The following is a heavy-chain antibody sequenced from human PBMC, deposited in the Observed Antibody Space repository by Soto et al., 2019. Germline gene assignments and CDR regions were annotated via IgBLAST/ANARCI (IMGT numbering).Heavy chain of an antibody. J-gene: IGHJ6*02. V-gene: IGHV1-46*01. CDR3: ARGGRIVDTGIGYYYYHAMDV. Sequence: ASVKVSCKASGYTFTSYYIHWMRQAPGQGLEWMGIFNPTGDTASYAQKLQGRVTMTRDTSTGTAYMELGSLRSEDTAVYYCARGGRIVDTGIGYYYYHAMDVWGQGTTVTVSS. CDR2: FNPTGDTA. CDR1: GYTFTSYY. D-gene: IGHD5-18*01.